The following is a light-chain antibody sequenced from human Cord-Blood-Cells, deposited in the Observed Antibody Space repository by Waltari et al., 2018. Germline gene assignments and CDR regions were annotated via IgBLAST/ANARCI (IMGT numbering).Light chain of an antibody. CDR1: SSDVGGYNY. CDR2: DVS. Sequence: QSALTQPASVSGSPGQSITISCTGTSSDVGGYNYVSWYQQHPGKAPKLMIYDVSKRPEGVSNRFSGSKSGNTASQTISGLQAEDEADYSCSSYTSSSTYVFGTGTKVTVL. J-gene: IGLJ1*01. V-gene: IGLV2-14*01. CDR3: SSYTSSSTYV.